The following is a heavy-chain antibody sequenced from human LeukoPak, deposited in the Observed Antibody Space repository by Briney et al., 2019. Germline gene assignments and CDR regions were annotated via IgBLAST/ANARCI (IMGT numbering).Heavy chain of an antibody. V-gene: IGHV3-23*01. CDR2: ISDSGGNT. CDR1: GFTFSSSA. CDR3: AKGTAGSAYDPYYYYYGMDV. J-gene: IGHJ6*04. D-gene: IGHD5-12*01. Sequence: GGSLRLSCAASGFTFSSSAMGWVRQAPGKGLEWVSAISDSGGNTYYADSVKGRFTISRDNSRSTLYLQMNSLRAEDMAVYYCAKGTAGSAYDPYYYYYGMDVWGEGTTVTVSS.